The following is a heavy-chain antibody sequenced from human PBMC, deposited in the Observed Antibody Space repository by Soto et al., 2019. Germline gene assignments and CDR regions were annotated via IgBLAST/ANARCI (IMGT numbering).Heavy chain of an antibody. CDR3: ARILTVAGTYYFDY. D-gene: IGHD6-19*01. Sequence: ASVKVSCKASGYTFTSYGISWVRQAPGQGLEWMGWISAYNGNTNYAQKLQGRVTMTTDTSTSTAYMELRSLRSDDTAVYYCARILTVAGTYYFDYWGQGTLVTVSS. J-gene: IGHJ4*02. V-gene: IGHV1-18*01. CDR1: GYTFTSYG. CDR2: ISAYNGNT.